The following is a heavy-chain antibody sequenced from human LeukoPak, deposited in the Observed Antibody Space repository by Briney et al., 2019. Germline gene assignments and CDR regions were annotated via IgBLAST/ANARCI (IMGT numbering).Heavy chain of an antibody. CDR2: ISGAGGST. CDR3: AKAVAGSGQYDY. D-gene: IGHD6-19*01. J-gene: IGHJ4*02. V-gene: IGHV3-43*02. CDR1: GFTFDDSA. Sequence: GGSLILSCAASGFTFDDSAMHWVRQPPGKGLEWVSLISGAGGSTYYADSVKGRLTISRDNSKNSLYLQMNSLRTEDTALYFCAKAVAGSGQYDYWGQGTLVTVSS.